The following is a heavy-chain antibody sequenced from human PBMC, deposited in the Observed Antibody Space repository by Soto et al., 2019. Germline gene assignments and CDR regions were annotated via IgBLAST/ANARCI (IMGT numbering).Heavy chain of an antibody. Sequence: GGSLRLSCAASGFTFSDYYMSWIRQAPGKGLKWVSYISSSGSTIYYADSVKGRFTISRDNAKNSLYLQMNSLRAEDTAVYYCLSGYDSSGWDYDNWFDPWGQGTLVTVS. J-gene: IGHJ5*02. CDR3: LSGYDSSGWDYDNWFDP. CDR2: ISSSGSTI. CDR1: GFTFSDYY. D-gene: IGHD3-22*01. V-gene: IGHV3-11*01.